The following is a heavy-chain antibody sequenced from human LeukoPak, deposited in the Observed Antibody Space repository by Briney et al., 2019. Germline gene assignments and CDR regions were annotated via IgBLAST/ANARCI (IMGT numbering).Heavy chain of an antibody. CDR2: INAGNGNT. D-gene: IGHD5-18*01. CDR3: ARVRGYSYGYGPDY. Sequence: ASVKVSCKASGYTFTTYAIHWVRQAPGQRLEWMGWINAGNGNTKYSQKFQGRVTITRDTSASTAYMELSSLRSEDTAVYYSARVRGYSYGYGPDYWGQGTLVTVSS. CDR1: GYTFTTYA. V-gene: IGHV1-3*01. J-gene: IGHJ4*02.